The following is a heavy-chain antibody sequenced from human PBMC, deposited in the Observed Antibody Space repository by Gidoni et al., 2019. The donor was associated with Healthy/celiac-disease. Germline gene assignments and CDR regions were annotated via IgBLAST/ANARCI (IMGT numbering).Heavy chain of an antibody. J-gene: IGHJ4*02. CDR2: ISSSSSTI. V-gene: IGHV3-48*02. Sequence: EVQLVESGGGLVQPGGSLRLSCAASGFTFSSYSMNWVRQAPGKGLEWVSYISSSSSTIYYADSVKGRFTISRDNAKNSLYLQMNSLRDEDTAVYYCAREFNYYYGSAYYFDYWGQGTLVTVSS. D-gene: IGHD3-10*01. CDR1: GFTFSSYS. CDR3: AREFNYYYGSAYYFDY.